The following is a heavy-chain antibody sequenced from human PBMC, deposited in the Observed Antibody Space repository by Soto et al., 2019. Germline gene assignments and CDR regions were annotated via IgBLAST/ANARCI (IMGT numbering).Heavy chain of an antibody. D-gene: IGHD3-9*01. J-gene: IGHJ6*02. CDR3: AKDMVGDSVRYFDWTRKNYGMDV. CDR1: GFTFDDYA. V-gene: IGHV3-9*01. CDR2: ISWNSGSI. Sequence: PGGSLRLSCAASGFTFDDYAMHWVRQAPGKGLEWVSGISWNSGSIGYADSVKGRFTISRDNAKNSLYLQMNSLRAEDTALYYCAKDMVGDSVRYFDWTRKNYGMDVWGQGTTVTVSS.